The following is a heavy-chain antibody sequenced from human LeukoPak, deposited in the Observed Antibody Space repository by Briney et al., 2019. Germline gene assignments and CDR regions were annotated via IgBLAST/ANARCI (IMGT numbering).Heavy chain of an antibody. V-gene: IGHV4-61*02. D-gene: IGHD3-3*01. Sequence: SETLSLTCTVSGGSISSGSYYWSWIRQPAGKGLEWIGRIYTSGSTNYNPSLKSRVTISVDTSKNQFSLKLSSVTAADTAVYYCARESTIFGVANRVYDYWGQGTLVTVSS. CDR3: ARESTIFGVANRVYDY. J-gene: IGHJ4*02. CDR2: IYTSGST. CDR1: GGSISSGSYY.